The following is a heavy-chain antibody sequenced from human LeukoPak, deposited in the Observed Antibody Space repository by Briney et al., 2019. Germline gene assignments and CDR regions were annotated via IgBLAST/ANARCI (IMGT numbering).Heavy chain of an antibody. CDR1: GFTFSSYN. Sequence: GGSLRLSCAASGFTFSSYNMNWVRQAPGRGLEWVSSISRTGSYIYYADSVKGRFTISRDNAQNSLYLQMNSLRVEDTAVYYCARVLETDCRGGSCYSGLDYWGQGTLVSVSS. CDR3: ARVLETDCRGGSCYSGLDY. CDR2: ISRTGSYI. D-gene: IGHD2-15*01. J-gene: IGHJ4*02. V-gene: IGHV3-21*01.